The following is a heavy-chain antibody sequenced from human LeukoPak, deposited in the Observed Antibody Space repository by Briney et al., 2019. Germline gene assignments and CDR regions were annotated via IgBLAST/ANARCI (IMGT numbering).Heavy chain of an antibody. V-gene: IGHV1-2*02. Sequence: GASVKVSCKASGYTFTGYYMHWVRQAPGQGLEWMGWINPNSGGTNYAQKFQGRVTMTRDTSISTAYMELSRLRSDDTAVYYCARDGGSSSWYMSLGFNHWSDPWGQGTLVTVSS. CDR2: INPNSGGT. D-gene: IGHD6-13*01. J-gene: IGHJ5*02. CDR3: ARDGGSSSWYMSLGFNHWSDP. CDR1: GYTFTGYY.